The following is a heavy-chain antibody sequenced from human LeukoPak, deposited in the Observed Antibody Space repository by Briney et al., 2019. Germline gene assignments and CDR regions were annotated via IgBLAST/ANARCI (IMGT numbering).Heavy chain of an antibody. CDR3: AAHAHGMAL. Sequence: SETLSLTCTVSGGSISSYYWSWIRQPPGKGLEWIGYIYYSGSTNYNPSLKSRVTMSVDTPKNQFSLKLSSVTAADTAVYYCAAHAHGMALWGQGTLVTVSS. CDR2: IYYSGST. J-gene: IGHJ4*02. D-gene: IGHD5-24*01. CDR1: GGSISSYY. V-gene: IGHV4-59*08.